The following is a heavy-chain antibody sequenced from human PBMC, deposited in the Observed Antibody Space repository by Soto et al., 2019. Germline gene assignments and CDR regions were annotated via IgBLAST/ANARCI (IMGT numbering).Heavy chain of an antibody. Sequence: QVQLQESGPGLVKASQTLSLTCTVSGGTITTGGHFWSWIRQYPGQGLEWIGYIYYSGTTNYNPSLPSPVPSSSGTFTIRFSLNLSSVTAACTAVHYWARVVSGSFLDYRGQGTLGTVSS. D-gene: IGHD1-26*01. V-gene: IGHV4-31*01. CDR2: IYYSGTT. CDR3: ARVVSGSFLDY. CDR1: GGTITTGGHF. J-gene: IGHJ4*02.